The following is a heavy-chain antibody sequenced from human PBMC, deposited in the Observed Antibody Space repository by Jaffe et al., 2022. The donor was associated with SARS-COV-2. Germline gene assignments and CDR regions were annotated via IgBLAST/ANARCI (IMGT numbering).Heavy chain of an antibody. J-gene: IGHJ4*02. D-gene: IGHD1-26*01. CDR3: ARHGSGSYYGGRYFDY. Sequence: QLQLQESGPGLVKPSETLSLTCTVSGGSISSSSYYWGWIRQPPGKGLEWIGSIYYSGSTYYNPSLKSRVTISVDTSKNQFSLKLSSVTAADTAVYYCARHGSGSYYGGRYFDYWGQGTLVTVSS. CDR1: GGSISSSSYY. V-gene: IGHV4-39*01. CDR2: IYYSGST.